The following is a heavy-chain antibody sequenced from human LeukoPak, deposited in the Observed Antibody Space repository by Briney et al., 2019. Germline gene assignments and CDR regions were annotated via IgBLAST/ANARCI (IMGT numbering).Heavy chain of an antibody. Sequence: ASVTVSCRASGYIFTEYDINWVRQASGQGLEWMGWMNPKSGYTDYAQKFQGRVTLTTNTALRTAYMELSGLRSEDTAVYFCARVQARAAPYNSFDPWGQGTLVTVSS. D-gene: IGHD2-15*01. CDR3: ARVQARAAPYNSFDP. CDR1: GYIFTEYD. J-gene: IGHJ5*02. V-gene: IGHV1-8*01. CDR2: MNPKSGYT.